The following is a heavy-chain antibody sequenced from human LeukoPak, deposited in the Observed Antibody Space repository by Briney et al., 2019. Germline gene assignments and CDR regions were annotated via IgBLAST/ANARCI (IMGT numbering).Heavy chain of an antibody. CDR1: GGSFSGYY. CDR2: INRSGST. V-gene: IGHV4-34*01. J-gene: IGHJ6*02. Sequence: SETLSLTCAVYGGSFSGYYWSWIRQPPGKGLEWIGEINRSGSTNFNPSLKSRVTISVDTSRNQFSLRLSSVTAADTAVYYCARGKELKRYYYYYGMDVWGQGTTVTVSS. CDR3: ARGKELKRYYYYYGMDV.